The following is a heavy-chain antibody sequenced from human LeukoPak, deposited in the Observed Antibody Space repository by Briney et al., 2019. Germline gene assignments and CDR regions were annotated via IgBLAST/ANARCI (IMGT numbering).Heavy chain of an antibody. J-gene: IGHJ6*03. CDR2: IYYSGST. V-gene: IGHV4-39*07. CDR1: GGSISSSSYY. CDR3: ARGNEMATIIGYYYYYMDV. D-gene: IGHD5-24*01. Sequence: PSETLSLTCTVSGGSISSSSYYWGWIRQPPGKGLEWIGSIYYSGSTYYNPSLKSRVTISVDTSKNQFSLKLSSVTAADTAVYYCARGNEMATIIGYYYYYMDVWGKGTTVTISS.